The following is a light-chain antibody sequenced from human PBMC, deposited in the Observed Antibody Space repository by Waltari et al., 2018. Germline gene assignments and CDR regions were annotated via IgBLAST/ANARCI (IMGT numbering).Light chain of an antibody. V-gene: IGKV4-1*01. J-gene: IGKJ5*01. Sequence: DIVITQSPDSQAVSLGERTPITCKSSQSVLDSCNNKNNLALYQQKPGLSLQLLIYWASTRESVVPDRLSGSGSGTDFTPTISSLQAEDVAVYYCQQYYSTRITFGHGTRLKIK. CDR2: WAS. CDR1: QSVLDSCNNKNN. CDR3: QQYYSTRIT.